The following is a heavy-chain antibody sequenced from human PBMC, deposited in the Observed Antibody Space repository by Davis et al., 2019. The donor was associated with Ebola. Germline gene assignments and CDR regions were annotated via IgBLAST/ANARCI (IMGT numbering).Heavy chain of an antibody. CDR2: IYYSGST. CDR1: GGSISSSSYY. J-gene: IGHJ6*02. D-gene: IGHD3-10*01. Sequence: SETLSLTCTVSGGSISSSSYYWGWIRQPPGKGLEWIGSIYYSGSTYYNPSLKSRVTISVDTSNKQFSLNLTSVTAADTAVYYCAREQWFGEFYGMDVWGQGTTVTVSS. CDR3: AREQWFGEFYGMDV. V-gene: IGHV4-39*07.